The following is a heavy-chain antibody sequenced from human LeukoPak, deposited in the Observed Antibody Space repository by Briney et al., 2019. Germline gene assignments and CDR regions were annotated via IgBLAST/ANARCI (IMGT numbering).Heavy chain of an antibody. CDR1: GFTFSDYY. CDR3: ARLREGTDHDY. V-gene: IGHV3-11*06. J-gene: IGHJ4*02. D-gene: IGHD1-14*01. CDR2: ISTSSTYT. Sequence: PGGSLRLSCAASGFTFSDYYMSWIRRAPGKGLEWVSKISTSSTYTKYADSVEGRFTVSRDNAKSLLYLQVNSLGAEDTAVYYCARLREGTDHDYWGQGTLVTVSS.